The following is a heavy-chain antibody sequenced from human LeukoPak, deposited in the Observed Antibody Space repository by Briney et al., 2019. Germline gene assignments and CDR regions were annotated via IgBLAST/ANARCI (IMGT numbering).Heavy chain of an antibody. Sequence: GGSLRLSRAASGFILSSYAMSWVRQAPGKGLEWVSTISGSGGSTYYADSVKGRFTISRDNSKNTVYLQMNSLRGEVTAVYLCPKDRSCINYVCHGAFDYWGQGTLVTVSS. CDR1: GFILSSYA. CDR3: PKDRSCINYVCHGAFDY. CDR2: ISGSGGST. D-gene: IGHD2-8*01. V-gene: IGHV3-23*01. J-gene: IGHJ4*02.